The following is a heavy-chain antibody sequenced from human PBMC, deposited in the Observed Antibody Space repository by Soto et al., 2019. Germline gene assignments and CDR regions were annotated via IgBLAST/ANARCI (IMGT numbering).Heavy chain of an antibody. CDR2: VDPEDGEV. D-gene: IGHD2-8*02. J-gene: IGHJ6*02. CDR1: GYSFTAFY. CDR3: ATQITTTGGLIRNDYYGMDV. Sequence: VKVTCKASGYSFTAFYIHWARQATGKGLDWVGLVDPEDGEVKYAANFQGRVSIMADTSVDTSYMELNSLRSDDTADYYCATQITTTGGLIRNDYYGMDVWGQGTTVTVSS. V-gene: IGHV1-69-2*01.